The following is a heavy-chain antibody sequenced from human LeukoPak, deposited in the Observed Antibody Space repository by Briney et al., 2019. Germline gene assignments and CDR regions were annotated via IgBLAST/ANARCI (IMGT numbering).Heavy chain of an antibody. D-gene: IGHD5-24*01. CDR1: GFTFSSYG. Sequence: GGSLRLSLAASGFTFSSYGMHWVRQAPGKGLEWVAFIRYDGSNKYYADSVKGRFTISRDNSKNTLYLQMNSLRAEDTAVYYCAHPEMANTWAYFDYWGQGTLVTVSS. CDR3: AHPEMANTWAYFDY. V-gene: IGHV3-30*02. J-gene: IGHJ4*02. CDR2: IRYDGSNK.